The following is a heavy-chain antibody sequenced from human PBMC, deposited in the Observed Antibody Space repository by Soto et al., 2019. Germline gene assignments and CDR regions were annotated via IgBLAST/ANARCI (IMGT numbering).Heavy chain of an antibody. Sequence: QVQLQESGPGLVKPSQTLSLTCTVSGGSISSGDYYWSWIRQPPGKGLEWIGYIYYSGSTYYNPSLKSRVTISVDTSKDQFSLKLSSVTAADTAGYYCARDTAMVTGEFDYWGQGTLVTVSS. CDR2: IYYSGST. V-gene: IGHV4-30-4*01. CDR3: ARDTAMVTGEFDY. CDR1: GGSISSGDYY. D-gene: IGHD5-18*01. J-gene: IGHJ4*02.